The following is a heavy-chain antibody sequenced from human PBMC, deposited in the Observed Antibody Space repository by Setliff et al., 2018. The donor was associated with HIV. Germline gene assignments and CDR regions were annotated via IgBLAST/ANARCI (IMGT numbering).Heavy chain of an antibody. D-gene: IGHD3-22*01. CDR1: GGSINTYY. CDR3: ARNVARFDYDTGGYYVSHFDY. CDR2: ISYTGTT. J-gene: IGHJ4*02. Sequence: SETLSLTCTVSGGSINTYYWSWIRQPPGKGLEWIGYISYTGTTKYNPSLKSRVTISVDTSKNQFSVRQSSVSAADTAVYFCARNVARFDYDTGGYYVSHFDYWGQGTQVTVSS. V-gene: IGHV4-59*01.